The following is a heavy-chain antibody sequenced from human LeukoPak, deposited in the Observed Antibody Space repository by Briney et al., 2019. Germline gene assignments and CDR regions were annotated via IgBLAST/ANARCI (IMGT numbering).Heavy chain of an antibody. Sequence: PSETLSLTCNVSGGSINTNNYYWGWIRQPPGKGLEWIGSIYHSGFAYYNPSLKSRVTISVDLSRNQFSLKLNSVTAADTAVYYCARRRESRDFDYWGQGTLVTVSS. CDR3: ARRRESRDFDY. V-gene: IGHV4-39*01. CDR2: IYHSGFA. CDR1: GGSINTNNYY. D-gene: IGHD5-24*01. J-gene: IGHJ4*02.